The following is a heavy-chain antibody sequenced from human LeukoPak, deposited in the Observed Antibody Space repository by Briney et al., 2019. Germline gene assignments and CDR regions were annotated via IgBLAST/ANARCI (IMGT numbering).Heavy chain of an antibody. V-gene: IGHV4-34*01. J-gene: IGHJ5*02. CDR1: GGSFSGYY. Sequence: SETLSLTCAVYGGSFSGYYWGWIRQPPGKGLEWIGEINHSGSTNYNPSLKSRVTISVDTSKNQFSLKLSSVTAADTAVYYCAREEADWNNWFDPWGQGTLVTVSS. D-gene: IGHD3/OR15-3a*01. CDR3: AREEADWNNWFDP. CDR2: INHSGST.